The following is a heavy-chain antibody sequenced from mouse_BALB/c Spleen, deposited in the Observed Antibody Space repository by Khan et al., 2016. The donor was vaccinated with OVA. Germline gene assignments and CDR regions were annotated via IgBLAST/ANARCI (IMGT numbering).Heavy chain of an antibody. J-gene: IGHJ2*01. CDR2: ISYSGNT. CDR3: ARMYGGDFDY. D-gene: IGHD1-1*02. V-gene: IGHV3-2*02. Sequence: EVQLQESGPGLVKPSQSLSLTCNVTGYSITSDYAWSWIRQFPGNKLEWMGFISYSGNTNYNQSLKSRVSVTRYTSKNQFFLQLNSVTTEDTATYYCARMYGGDFDYWCQGTTLTDAS. CDR1: GYSITSDYA.